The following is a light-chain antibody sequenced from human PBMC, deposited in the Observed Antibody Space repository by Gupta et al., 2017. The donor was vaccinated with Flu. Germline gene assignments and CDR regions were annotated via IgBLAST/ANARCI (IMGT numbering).Light chain of an antibody. CDR2: AAS. V-gene: IGKV1-12*01. J-gene: IGKJ4*01. Sequence: PSSVSASVGDRVTITCRVSQDIYNWLAWYQQKSGKAPKVLIYAASNLQSGVPSRFSGSGSGTDFTLTISSLQPEDFATYYCQQANSFPLTFGGGTKVDIK. CDR3: QQANSFPLT. CDR1: QDIYNW.